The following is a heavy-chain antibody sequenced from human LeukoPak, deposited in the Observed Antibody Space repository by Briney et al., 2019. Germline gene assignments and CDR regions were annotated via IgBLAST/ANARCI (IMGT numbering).Heavy chain of an antibody. V-gene: IGHV1-18*01. J-gene: IGHJ3*02. CDR1: GYTFTSYD. D-gene: IGHD3-10*01. Sequence: GASVKVSCKASGYTFTSYDINWVRQAPGQGLEWMGWISTYNGNTNYAQKFQGRVTMTTDTSTSTAYMELRSLRSDDTAVYYCARDRTLRGVSDAYDIWGQGTMVTVSS. CDR3: ARDRTLRGVSDAYDI. CDR2: ISTYNGNT.